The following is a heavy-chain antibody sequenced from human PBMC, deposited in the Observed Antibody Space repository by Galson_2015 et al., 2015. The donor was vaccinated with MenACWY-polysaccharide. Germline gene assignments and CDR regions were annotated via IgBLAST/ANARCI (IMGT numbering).Heavy chain of an antibody. CDR3: ARSYSGSYPTTNFFDY. J-gene: IGHJ4*02. CDR1: GYTLTSYY. Sequence: SVKVSCKASGYTLTSYYMHWVRQAPGQGLEWVGIMHPSGGSTTYAQQFQGRVTMTRDTSTSTVYMELSSLRSEDTAVYYRARSYSGSYPTTNFFDYWGQGTLVTVSS. V-gene: IGHV1-46*01. CDR2: MHPSGGST. D-gene: IGHD3-10*01.